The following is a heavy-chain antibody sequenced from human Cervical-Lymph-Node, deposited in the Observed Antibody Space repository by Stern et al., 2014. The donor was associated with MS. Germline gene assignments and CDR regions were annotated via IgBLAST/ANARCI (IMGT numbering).Heavy chain of an antibody. CDR3: ARRPPDCSSTSCYGMDV. CDR2: IYPGDSDT. Sequence: VQLGQSGGEVKKPGESLKISCKGSGYSFRKYWIGWVRPMPGKGLEWMGIIYPGDSDTRYSPSFQGQVPISADISINTAYLQWESLKASDTAMYYCARRPPDCSSTSCYGMDVWGQGTTVIVSS. CDR1: GYSFRKYW. V-gene: IGHV5-51*01. J-gene: IGHJ6*02. D-gene: IGHD2-2*01.